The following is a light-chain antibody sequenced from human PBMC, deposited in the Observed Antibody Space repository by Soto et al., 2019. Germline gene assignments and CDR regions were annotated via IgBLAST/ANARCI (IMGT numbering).Light chain of an antibody. CDR2: EVN. V-gene: IGLV2-8*01. J-gene: IGLJ2*01. CDR1: SSDVGGYNY. CDR3: SSYAGNNLLV. Sequence: QSALTQPPSASGSPGQSVTISCTGTSSDVGGYNYVSWYHQHPGKAPRLMIYEVNKRPSGVPYRFSGSKSGNTASLTVSGLQADDEAVYYCSSYAGNNLLVFGGGTKLTVL.